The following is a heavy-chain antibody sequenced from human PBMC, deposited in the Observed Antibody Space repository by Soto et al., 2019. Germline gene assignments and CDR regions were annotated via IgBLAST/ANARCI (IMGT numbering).Heavy chain of an antibody. J-gene: IGHJ4*02. CDR1: GVSFSGYD. CDR3: ARRRGGGSYAFDY. V-gene: IGHV4-34*01. Sequence: SETLSLTCAVYGVSFSGYDWSWIRQPPGKGLEWIGEINHSGSTNYNPSLKSRVTISVDTSKNQFSLELSSVTAADTAVYYCARRRGGGSYAFDYWGQGTLVTVSS. D-gene: IGHD1-26*01. CDR2: INHSGST.